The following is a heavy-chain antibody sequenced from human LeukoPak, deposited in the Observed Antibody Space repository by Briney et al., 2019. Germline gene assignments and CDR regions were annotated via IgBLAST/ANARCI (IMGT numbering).Heavy chain of an antibody. Sequence: PGGSLRLSCAVSGFTFSSYAMSWVRQAPGKGLEWVSAISGSGGSTYYADSVKGRFTISRDNSKNTLYLQMNSLRAEDTAVYYCAKGSNVGYSYGERYFDYWGQGTLVTVSS. J-gene: IGHJ4*02. D-gene: IGHD5-18*01. CDR1: GFTFSSYA. CDR3: AKGSNVGYSYGERYFDY. V-gene: IGHV3-23*01. CDR2: ISGSGGST.